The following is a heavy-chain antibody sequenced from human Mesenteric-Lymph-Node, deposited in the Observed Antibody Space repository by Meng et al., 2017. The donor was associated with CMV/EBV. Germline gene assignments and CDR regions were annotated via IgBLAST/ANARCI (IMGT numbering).Heavy chain of an antibody. J-gene: IGHJ5*02. Sequence: SETLSLTCTVSGGSISNNRYYWGWIRQPPGKGLEWIGSIYYSGSTYYDPSLKSRVTMSVDTSKNQFSLKLSSVTAADTAVYYCARGVEGPFWFDPWGQGTLVTVSS. D-gene: IGHD5/OR15-5a*01. V-gene: IGHV4-39*02. CDR1: GGSISNNRYY. CDR2: IYYSGST. CDR3: ARGVEGPFWFDP.